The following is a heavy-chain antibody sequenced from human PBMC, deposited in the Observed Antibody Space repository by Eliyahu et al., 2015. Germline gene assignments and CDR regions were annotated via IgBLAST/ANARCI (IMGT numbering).Heavy chain of an antibody. CDR2: IYYSGST. V-gene: IGHV4-59*01. D-gene: IGHD3-10*01. Sequence: QVQLQESGPGLVKPSETLSLTCTXXGGSISSYYWSWIRQPPGKGLEWIGYIYYSGSTNYNPSLKSRVTISVDTSKNQFSLKLSSVTAADTAVYYCARAGGESYGSLTFDYWGQGTLVTVSS. CDR1: GGSISSYY. CDR3: ARAGGESYGSLTFDY. J-gene: IGHJ4*02.